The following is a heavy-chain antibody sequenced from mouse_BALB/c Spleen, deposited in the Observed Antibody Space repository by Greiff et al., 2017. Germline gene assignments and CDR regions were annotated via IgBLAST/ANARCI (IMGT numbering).Heavy chain of an antibody. CDR1: GYAFSSSW. J-gene: IGHJ4*01. CDR2: IYPGDGDT. D-gene: IGHD2-1*01. Sequence: QVQLQQSGPELVKPGASVKISCKASGYAFSSSWMNWVKQRPGQGLEWIGRIYPGDGDTNYNGKFKGKATLTADKSSSTAYMQLSSLTSVDSAVYFCARDGNYVGGAMDYWGQGTSVTVSS. V-gene: IGHV1-82*01. CDR3: ARDGNYVGGAMDY.